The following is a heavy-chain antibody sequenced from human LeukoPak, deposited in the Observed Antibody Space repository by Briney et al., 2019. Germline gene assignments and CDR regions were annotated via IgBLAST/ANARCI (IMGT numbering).Heavy chain of an antibody. CDR2: VYYTGST. D-gene: IGHD6-13*01. J-gene: IGHJ6*02. Sequence: PSETLSLTCTVSGGSVTSGGYYWSWIRQHPEKGLEWIGYVYYTGSTYYKPSLKSRVTISSDTSKNQFSLKVSSVTAADTAVYSCARISASRYGMDVWGQGTPVTVSS. V-gene: IGHV4-31*03. CDR3: ARISASRYGMDV. CDR1: GGSVTSGGYY.